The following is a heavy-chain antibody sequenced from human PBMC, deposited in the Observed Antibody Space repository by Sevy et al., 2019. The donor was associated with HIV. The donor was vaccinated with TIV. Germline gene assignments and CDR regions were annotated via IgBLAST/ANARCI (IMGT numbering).Heavy chain of an antibody. V-gene: IGHV4-39*01. CDR1: GGSISSSSYY. CDR3: ARQRRWQQQLGSPYYYYMDV. CDR2: IHYSGST. D-gene: IGHD6-13*01. Sequence: SETLSLTCTVSGGSISSSSYYWGWIRQPPGKGLEWIGSIHYSGSTYYNPSLKSRVIISVDTSKNQLSLKLSSVTAAETAVYYCARQRRWQQQLGSPYYYYMDVWGKGTTVTVSS. J-gene: IGHJ6*03.